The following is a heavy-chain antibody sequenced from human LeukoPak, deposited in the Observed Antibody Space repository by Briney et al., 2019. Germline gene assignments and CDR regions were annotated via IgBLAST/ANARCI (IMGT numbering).Heavy chain of an antibody. CDR3: ARKEASGRSYAFAM. CDR2: IYHSGST. V-gene: IGHV4-4*02. Sequence: PSGTLSLTCAVSGGXISSSHWWTWVRQPPGKGLEWIGDIYHSGSTNYTLSLESRVTISVDKSKNQVSLKLSSVTAADTAVYYCARKEASGRSYAFAMWGEGTMVTVSS. J-gene: IGHJ3*02. CDR1: GGXISSSHW.